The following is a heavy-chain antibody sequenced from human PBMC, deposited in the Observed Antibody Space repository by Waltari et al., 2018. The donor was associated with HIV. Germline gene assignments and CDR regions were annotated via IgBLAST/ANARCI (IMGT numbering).Heavy chain of an antibody. D-gene: IGHD4-17*01. CDR3: ARDLTVTTTAFFDY. J-gene: IGHJ4*02. V-gene: IGHV3-21*01. CDR1: S. CDR2: ISSGSTYL. Sequence: SMNWVRQAPGKGLEWVSSISSGSTYLYYADSLRGRFTTSRDDAQNSLYLQMNSLKAEDTAVYYCARDLTVTTTAFFDYWGQGTLVTVSS.